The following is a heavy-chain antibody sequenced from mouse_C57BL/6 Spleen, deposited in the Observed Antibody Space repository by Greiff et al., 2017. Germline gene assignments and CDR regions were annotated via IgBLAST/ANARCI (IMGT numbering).Heavy chain of an antibody. D-gene: IGHD1-1*01. J-gene: IGHJ4*01. CDR1: GYSFTDYN. Sequence: VHVKQSGPELVKPGASVKISCKASGYSFTDYNMNWVKQSNGKSLEWIGVINPNYGTTSYNQKFKGKATLTVDQSSSTAYMQLNSLTSEDSAVYYCAYYYGSSPSYYAMDYWGQGTSVTVSS. CDR3: AYYYGSSPSYYAMDY. V-gene: IGHV1-39*01. CDR2: INPNYGTT.